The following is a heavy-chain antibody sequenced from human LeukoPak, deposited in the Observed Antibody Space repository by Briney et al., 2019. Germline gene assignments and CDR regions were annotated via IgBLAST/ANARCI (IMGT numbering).Heavy chain of an antibody. V-gene: IGHV3-23*01. Sequence: GGSLRLSCAASGFTFSSYAMNWVHQPPGKGLDWVSFISSICSTTHYADSMTGRFTISRDHSNNTLYLQMNSVPAHDTAAYYCSEGAQYDFWSGCTLEYFCVWVKGPLVTVSS. CDR1: GFTFSSYA. J-gene: IGHJ4*02. CDR2: ISSICSTT. D-gene: IGHD3-3*01. CDR3: SEGAQYDFWSGCTLEYFCV.